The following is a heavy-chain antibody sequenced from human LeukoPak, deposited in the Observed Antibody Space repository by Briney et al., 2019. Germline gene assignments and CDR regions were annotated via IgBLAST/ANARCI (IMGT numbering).Heavy chain of an antibody. J-gene: IGHJ4*02. CDR1: GYTFTSYY. Sequence: ASVKVSCKASGYTFTSYYMHWVRQAPGQGLEWMGWINPNSGGTNYAQKFQGRVTMTRDTSISTAYMELSRLRSDDTAVYYCARDSAYSSSPYYLDYWGQGTLVTVSS. D-gene: IGHD6-6*01. CDR3: ARDSAYSSSPYYLDY. V-gene: IGHV1-2*02. CDR2: INPNSGGT.